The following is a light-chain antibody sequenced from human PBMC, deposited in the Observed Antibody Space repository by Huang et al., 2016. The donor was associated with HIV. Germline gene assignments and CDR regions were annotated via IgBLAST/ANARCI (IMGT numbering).Light chain of an antibody. CDR2: GSS. J-gene: IGKJ4*01. CDR3: HQYNNWLLS. V-gene: IGKV3-15*01. Sequence: EIVMTLSPATLSVSPGQRVTLSCRANRSVSTNLAWYQQRHGQAPRLLIYGSSTRAPGILARFSGSGSGTDFSLTISSLQSEDFALYYCHQYNNWLLSFGGGTRV. CDR1: RSVSTN.